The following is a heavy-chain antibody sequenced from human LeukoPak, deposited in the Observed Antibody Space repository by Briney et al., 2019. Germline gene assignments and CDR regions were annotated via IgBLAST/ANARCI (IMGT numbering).Heavy chain of an antibody. CDR3: ARSAYSGYDSYSSSHFDY. CDR2: ISSSSGYI. J-gene: IGHJ4*02. D-gene: IGHD5-12*01. V-gene: IGHV3-21*01. CDR1: GFTFSSYS. Sequence: GGSLRLSCAASGFTFSSYSMNWVRQALGKGLEWVSFISSSSGYIYYADSLKGRFTISRDNAKNSLYLQMNSLRAEDTAIYYCARSAYSGYDSYSSSHFDYWGQGTLVTVSS.